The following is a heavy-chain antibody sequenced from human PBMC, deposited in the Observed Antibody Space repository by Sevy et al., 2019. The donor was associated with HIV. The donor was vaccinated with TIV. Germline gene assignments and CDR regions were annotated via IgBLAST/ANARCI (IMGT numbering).Heavy chain of an antibody. CDR1: GGSISSYY. CDR2: IYTSGST. Sequence: SETLSLTCTVSGGSISSYYWSWIRQPAGKGLEWIGRIYTSGSTNYNPSLKSRVTMSVDTSKNQFSLKLSSVTAADTAVYYCARLRGSGSARWFDPWGQGTLVTVSS. J-gene: IGHJ5*02. V-gene: IGHV4-4*07. D-gene: IGHD3-10*01. CDR3: ARLRGSGSARWFDP.